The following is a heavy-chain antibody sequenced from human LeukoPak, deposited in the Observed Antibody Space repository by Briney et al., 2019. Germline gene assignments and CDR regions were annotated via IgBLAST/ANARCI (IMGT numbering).Heavy chain of an antibody. CDR3: AREMVYAIGY. CDR1: GYTFADYF. J-gene: IGHJ4*02. CDR2: INPNSGGT. V-gene: IGHV1-2*04. Sequence: ASVKVSCKGFGYTFADYFIHWVRQAPGQGVEWMGRINPNSGGTEYAPKFQGWVTMTRDTSISTAYVEVSRLISEDTAVYYCAREMVYAIGYWGQGTLVTVSS. D-gene: IGHD2-8*01.